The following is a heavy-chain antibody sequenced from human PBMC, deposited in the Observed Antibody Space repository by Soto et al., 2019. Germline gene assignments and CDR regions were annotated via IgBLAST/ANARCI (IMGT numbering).Heavy chain of an antibody. D-gene: IGHD1-20*01. Sequence: GGSLILSCASSVFTFIFSSMTVVLQAPGKGLEWVSGITSGGANKYYADSVKGRFTISRDNSKDTLYLQLSSLRADDTEVYYCVRDIKGKYYIGKEVWGQGNTVTVSS. J-gene: IGHJ6*02. CDR2: ITSGGANK. V-gene: IGHV3-23*01. CDR1: VFTFIFSS. CDR3: VRDIKGKYYIGKEV.